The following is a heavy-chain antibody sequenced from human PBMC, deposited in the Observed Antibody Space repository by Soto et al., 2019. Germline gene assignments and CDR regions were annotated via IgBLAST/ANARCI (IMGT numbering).Heavy chain of an antibody. CDR2: INAGNGNT. Sequence: ASVKVSCKASGYTFTSYAMHWVRQAPGQRLEWMGWINAGNGNTKYSQKFQGRVTITRDTSASTAYMELSGLRSEDTAVYYCARVPYSSWYIFDYWGQGTLVTVSS. CDR3: ARVPYSSWYIFDY. CDR1: GYTFTSYA. D-gene: IGHD6-13*01. J-gene: IGHJ4*02. V-gene: IGHV1-3*01.